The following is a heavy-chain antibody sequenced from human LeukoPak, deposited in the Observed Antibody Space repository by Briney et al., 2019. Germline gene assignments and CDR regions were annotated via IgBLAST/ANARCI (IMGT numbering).Heavy chain of an antibody. V-gene: IGHV3-9*01. CDR1: GFTFDDYA. D-gene: IGHD1-1*01. CDR3: AKYSTTGTS. Sequence: GRSLRLSCAASGFTFDDYAMHWVRHAPGKGLEWVSGIRWNSGSIGYADSVKGRFTISRDNAKNSLYLEMDSLRAEDTALYYCAKYSTTGTSWGQRTLVTVSS. J-gene: IGHJ4*02. CDR2: IRWNSGSI.